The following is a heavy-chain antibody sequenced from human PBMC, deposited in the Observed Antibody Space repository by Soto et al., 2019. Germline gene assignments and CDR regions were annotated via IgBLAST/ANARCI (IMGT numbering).Heavy chain of an antibody. CDR1: GLSLSTSGEA. D-gene: IGHD3-10*01. J-gene: IGHJ5*02. Sequence: SRPTLVNPTQTLTLTCSFSGLSLSTSGEAVGWIRQPPGKALEWLALIYWDDDKFFNPTLKTRLTITKDTSKNQVVLTLTNMDPVDTATYSCAHYVSASPAGWFDPWGQGALVTVSS. CDR3: AHYVSASPAGWFDP. CDR2: IYWDDDK. V-gene: IGHV2-5*02.